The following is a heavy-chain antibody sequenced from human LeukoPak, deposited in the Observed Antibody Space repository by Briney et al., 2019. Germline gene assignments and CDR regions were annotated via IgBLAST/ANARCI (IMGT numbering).Heavy chain of an antibody. V-gene: IGHV3-15*01. Sequence: KPGRSLRLSCAASGFTFSSYGMHWVRQAPGKGLEWVGRIKSKTDGGTTDYAAPVKGRFTISRDDSKNTLYLQMNSLKAEDTAVYYCTTAYSGSYGGFWYYYAMDVWGQGTTVTVSS. CDR3: TTAYSGSYGGFWYYYAMDV. CDR1: GFTFSSYG. D-gene: IGHD1-26*01. J-gene: IGHJ6*02. CDR2: IKSKTDGGTT.